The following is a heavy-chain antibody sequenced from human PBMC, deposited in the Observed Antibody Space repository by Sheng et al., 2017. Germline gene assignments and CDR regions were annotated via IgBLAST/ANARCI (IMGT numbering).Heavy chain of an antibody. D-gene: IGHD1-1*01. V-gene: IGHV4-34*01. CDR2: INHSGST. CDR1: GGSFSGYY. J-gene: IGHJ5*02. Sequence: QVQLQQWGAGLLKPSETLSLTCAVYGGSFSGYYWSWIRQPPGKGLEWIGEINHSGSTNYNPSLKSRVTISVDTSKNQFSLKLSSVTAADTAVYYCARTANWKVNWFRPWGQGTLVTVSS. CDR3: ARTANWKVNWFRP.